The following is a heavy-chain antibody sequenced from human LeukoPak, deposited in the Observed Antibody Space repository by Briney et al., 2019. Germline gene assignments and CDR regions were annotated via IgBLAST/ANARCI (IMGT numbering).Heavy chain of an antibody. CDR1: GFTFSSYA. D-gene: IGHD6-19*01. Sequence: GGSLRLSCAASGFTFSSYAMSWVRQAPGKGLEWVSAISGSGGSTYYADSVKGRLTISRDNSKNTLYLQMNSLRAEDTAVYYCAKDLYSSGWYGGGDFDYWGQGTLVTVSS. CDR3: AKDLYSSGWYGGGDFDY. J-gene: IGHJ4*02. CDR2: ISGSGGST. V-gene: IGHV3-23*01.